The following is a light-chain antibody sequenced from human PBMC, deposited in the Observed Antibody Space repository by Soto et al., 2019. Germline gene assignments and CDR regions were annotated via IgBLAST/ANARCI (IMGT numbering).Light chain of an antibody. CDR1: QSISTW. V-gene: IGKV1-5*03. J-gene: IGKJ1*01. CDR3: QQYNSYSPK. Sequence: IQMTQSPSTLSASVGDRVTITCRASQSISTWLAWYQQEPGKAPKLLIHKSSSLQSGVPSRFSGSGSGTDFTLTISSLHPDDFATYYCQQYNSYSPKFGQGTRVEIK. CDR2: KSS.